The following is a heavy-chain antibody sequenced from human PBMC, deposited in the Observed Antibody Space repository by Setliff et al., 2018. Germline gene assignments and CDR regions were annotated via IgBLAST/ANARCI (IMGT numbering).Heavy chain of an antibody. D-gene: IGHD1-1*01. Sequence: SETLSLTCNVYGGSFATYYWSWIRQPPGKGLEWFGEINHSGSGDYNPSFKGRVTISVDTSKKQFSLTLTPVTAADTALYYCRQAVVGRDVFDIWGQGTVVTVSS. V-gene: IGHV4-34*01. J-gene: IGHJ3*02. CDR2: INHSGSG. CDR3: RQAVVGRDVFDI. CDR1: GGSFATYY.